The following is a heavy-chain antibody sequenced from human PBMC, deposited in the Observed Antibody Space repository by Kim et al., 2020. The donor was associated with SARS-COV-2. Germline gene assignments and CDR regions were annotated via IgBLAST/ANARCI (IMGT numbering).Heavy chain of an antibody. D-gene: IGHD3-10*01. CDR3: AKDKGIPFMVRGVIGGFDY. Sequence: GGSLRLSCAASGFTFSSYGMHWVRQAPGKGLEWVAVISYDGSNKYYADSVKGRFTISRDNSKNTLYLQMNSLRAEDTAVYYCAKDKGIPFMVRGVIGGFDYWGQGTLVTVSS. J-gene: IGHJ4*02. CDR1: GFTFSSYG. V-gene: IGHV3-30*18. CDR2: ISYDGSNK.